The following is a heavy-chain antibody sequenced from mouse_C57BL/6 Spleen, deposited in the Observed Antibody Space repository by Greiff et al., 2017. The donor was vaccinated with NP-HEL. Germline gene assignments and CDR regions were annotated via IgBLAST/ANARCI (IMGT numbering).Heavy chain of an antibody. CDR3: ARRSRVYDYYFDY. CDR1: GYTFTSYW. Sequence: VQLQQPGAELVMPGASVKLSCKASGYTFTSYWMHWVKQRPGQGLEWIGEIDPSDSYTNYNQKFKGKSTLTVDKSSSTAYMQLSSLTSEDSAVYYCARRSRVYDYYFDYWGQGTTLTVSS. J-gene: IGHJ2*01. CDR2: IDPSDSYT. V-gene: IGHV1-69*01. D-gene: IGHD2-3*01.